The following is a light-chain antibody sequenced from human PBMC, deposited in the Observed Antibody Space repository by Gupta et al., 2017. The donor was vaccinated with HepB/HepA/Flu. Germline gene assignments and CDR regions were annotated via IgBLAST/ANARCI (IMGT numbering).Light chain of an antibody. V-gene: IGKV1-39*01. J-gene: IGKJ4*01. CDR1: QSISSY. CDR2: AAS. CDR3: QQSYSTPLT. Sequence: DIQMTQSPSSLSASVGDRVTITCRASQSISSYLNWYQQKPGKAPKLLIYAASSLQSVVPSRFSGSGSGTDFTLTISSLQPEDFATYYCQQSYSTPLTFGGWTKVEIK.